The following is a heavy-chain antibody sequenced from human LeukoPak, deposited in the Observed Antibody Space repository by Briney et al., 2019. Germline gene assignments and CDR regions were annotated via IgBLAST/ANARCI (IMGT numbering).Heavy chain of an antibody. Sequence: GGSLRLSCAASGFTFSSYSMNWVRQAPGKGLEWVSSISSSSSYIYYADSVKGRFNISRDNAKNSLYLQMNSLRAEDTAVYYCAPSPYDSSGYYYHWGQGTLVTVSS. J-gene: IGHJ5*02. CDR3: APSPYDSSGYYYH. V-gene: IGHV3-21*01. D-gene: IGHD3-22*01. CDR1: GFTFSSYS. CDR2: ISSSSSYI.